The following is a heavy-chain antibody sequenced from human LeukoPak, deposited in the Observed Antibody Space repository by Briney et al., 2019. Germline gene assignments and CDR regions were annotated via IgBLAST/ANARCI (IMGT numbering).Heavy chain of an antibody. J-gene: IGHJ4*02. CDR2: ISAGGGE. CDR3: ANEKYYFDY. Sequence: PGGSLRPSCAASGFTLSDYAMSWVRQAAGKGLEWVSSISAGGGEYYADSVKGRFTISRDNSKSTLYLQMNSLRAEDAAVYYCANEKYYFDYWGQGTLVTVSS. CDR1: GFTLSDYA. V-gene: IGHV3-23*01.